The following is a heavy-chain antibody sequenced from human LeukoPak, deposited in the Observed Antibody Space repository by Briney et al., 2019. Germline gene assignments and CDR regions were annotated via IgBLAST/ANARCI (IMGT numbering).Heavy chain of an antibody. CDR3: AREVVVAATNQGNWFDP. CDR2: IYYSGST. D-gene: IGHD2-15*01. V-gene: IGHV4-39*07. CDR1: GGSISSNNYY. J-gene: IGHJ5*02. Sequence: SETLSLTCTVSGGSISSNNYYWGWIRQPPGKGLEWIGSIYYSGSTYYNPSLKSRVTISVDTSKNQFSLKLSSVTAADTAVYYCAREVVVAATNQGNWFDPWGQGTLVTVSS.